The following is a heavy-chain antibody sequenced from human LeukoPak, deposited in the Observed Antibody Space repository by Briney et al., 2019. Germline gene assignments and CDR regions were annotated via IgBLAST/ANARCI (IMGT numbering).Heavy chain of an antibody. CDR1: GFTFSSYG. Sequence: GGSLRLSCAASGFTFSSYGMSWVRQAPGKGLEWVSAISGSGGSTYYADSVKGRFTISRDNSKNTLYLQMNSLRAEDTAVYYCAKGADYYGSGSYSCDYWGQGTLVTVSS. J-gene: IGHJ4*02. CDR3: AKGADYYGSGSYSCDY. D-gene: IGHD3-10*01. V-gene: IGHV3-23*01. CDR2: ISGSGGST.